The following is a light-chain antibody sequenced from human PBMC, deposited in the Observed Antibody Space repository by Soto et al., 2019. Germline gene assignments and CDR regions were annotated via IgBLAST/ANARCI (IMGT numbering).Light chain of an antibody. CDR3: QQRSRWPLWT. CDR2: GAS. Sequence: EIVMTQSPATLSVSPGGRATLSCRASQSIIDTLAWYQQKPGQAPRLLIHGASTRATGFPARFSGSGSGTDFTLTINSLEPEDFAVYYCQQRSRWPLWTFGQGTKVDIK. J-gene: IGKJ1*01. CDR1: QSIIDT. V-gene: IGKV3-15*01.